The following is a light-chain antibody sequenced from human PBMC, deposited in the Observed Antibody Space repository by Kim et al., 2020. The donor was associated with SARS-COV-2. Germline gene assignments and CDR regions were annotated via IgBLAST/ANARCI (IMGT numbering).Light chain of an antibody. J-gene: IGLJ1*01. CDR3: QVWDSSSDHRV. CDR2: YDS. V-gene: IGLV3-21*04. CDR1: NMGSKS. Sequence: PGEPTRITCGGNNMGSKSVHWYQQKRGQAPVLVIYYDSDRPSGIPERFSGSNSGNTATLTISRVEAGDEADYYCQVWDSSSDHRVFGTGTKVTVL.